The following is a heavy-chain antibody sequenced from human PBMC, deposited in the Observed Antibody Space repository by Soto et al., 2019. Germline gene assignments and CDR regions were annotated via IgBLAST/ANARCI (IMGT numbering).Heavy chain of an antibody. CDR1: GFTFSSYA. CDR2: ISSNGGST. Sequence: GGSLRLSCSASGFTFSSYAMHWVRQAPGKGLEYVSAISSNGGSTYYTDSVKGRFTISRDNSKNTLYLQMSSLRAEDTAVYYCVKGGSNSETSDFDYWGQGTLVTVSS. CDR3: VKGGSNSETSDFDY. J-gene: IGHJ4*02. D-gene: IGHD1-20*01. V-gene: IGHV3-64D*06.